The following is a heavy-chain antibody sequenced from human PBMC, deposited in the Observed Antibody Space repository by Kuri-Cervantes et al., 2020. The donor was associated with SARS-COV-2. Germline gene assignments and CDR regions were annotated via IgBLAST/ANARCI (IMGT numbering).Heavy chain of an antibody. D-gene: IGHD1-26*01. J-gene: IGHJ4*02. CDR1: GYTFTSYD. CDR3: ARPMYSGSYYGGWGTFDY. Sequence: ASVKVSCKASGYTFTSYDINWVRQATGQGLEWMGWMNPNSGNTGYAQKFQGRVTITRNTSISTAYMELSSLRSEDTAVYYCARPMYSGSYYGGWGTFDYWGQGTLVTVSS. CDR2: MNPNSGNT. V-gene: IGHV1-8*03.